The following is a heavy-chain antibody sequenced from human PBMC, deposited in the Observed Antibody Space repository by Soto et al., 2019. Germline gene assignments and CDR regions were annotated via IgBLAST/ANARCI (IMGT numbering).Heavy chain of an antibody. V-gene: IGHV1-69*01. J-gene: IGHJ6*02. Sequence: QVQLVQSGAEVKKPGSSVKVSCEASGGTFSSHPINWVRQAPGQGLEWMGGIIPFFGTSNYAQKLQGRVTITADDATRAAQMALRSLRSEATAAYYCPRVGQITNHGMAAWGQGTAVTVSS. CDR1: GGTFSSHP. CDR2: IIPFFGTS. CDR3: PRVGQITNHGMAA. D-gene: IGHD1-26*01.